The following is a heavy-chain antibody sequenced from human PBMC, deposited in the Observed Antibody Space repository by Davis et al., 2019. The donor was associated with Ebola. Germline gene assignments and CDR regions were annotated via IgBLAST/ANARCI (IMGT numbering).Heavy chain of an antibody. D-gene: IGHD1-26*01. CDR3: ARRVGVRSGFDY. V-gene: IGHV1-8*01. Sequence: ASVKVSCKASGYTFTNYDINWVRQATGQGLEWMGWMNPNSGNTGYAQKFQGRITMTRNISISTAYMELSSLRSEDTAVYYCARRVGVRSGFDYWGQGSLVTVSS. J-gene: IGHJ4*02. CDR2: MNPNSGNT. CDR1: GYTFTNYD.